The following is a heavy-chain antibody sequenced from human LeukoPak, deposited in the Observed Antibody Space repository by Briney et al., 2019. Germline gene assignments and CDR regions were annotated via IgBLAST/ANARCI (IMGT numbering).Heavy chain of an antibody. CDR3: AKVSDSSGWAYYYYYYMDV. CDR1: GFTFGDYA. CDR2: IRYDGSNK. D-gene: IGHD6-19*01. Sequence: GGSLRLSCTASGFTFGDYAMSWVRQAPGKGLEWVAFIRYDGSNKYYADSVKGRFTISRDNSKNTLYLQMNSLRAEDTAVYYCAKVSDSSGWAYYYYYYMDVWGKGTTVTISS. J-gene: IGHJ6*03. V-gene: IGHV3-30*02.